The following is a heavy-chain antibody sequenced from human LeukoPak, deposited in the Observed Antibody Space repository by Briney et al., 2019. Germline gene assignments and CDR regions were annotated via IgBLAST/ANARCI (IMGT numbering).Heavy chain of an antibody. CDR3: AKDSIYCSSTSCPSAFDY. Sequence: GGSLRLSCAASGSTFDDYAMHWVRQAPGKGLEWVSGISWNSGSIGYADSVKGRFTISRDNAKNSLYLQMNSLRAEDTALYYCAKDSIYCSSTSCPSAFDYWGQGTLVTVSS. J-gene: IGHJ4*02. D-gene: IGHD2-2*01. CDR2: ISWNSGSI. CDR1: GSTFDDYA. V-gene: IGHV3-9*01.